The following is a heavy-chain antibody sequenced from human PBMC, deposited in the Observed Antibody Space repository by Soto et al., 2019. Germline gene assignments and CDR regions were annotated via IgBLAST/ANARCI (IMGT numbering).Heavy chain of an antibody. CDR3: ALGPSEWLHIDY. J-gene: IGHJ4*02. Sequence: HPGGSLRLSCAASGFTFSSYGFHWVRQAPGKGLEWVAVISYDGNNKYYADSVKGRFTISRDNSKNILHLQMNSLRAEDTAVYYCALGPSEWLHIDYWGQGTLVTVSS. D-gene: IGHD5-12*01. CDR1: GFTFSSYG. V-gene: IGHV3-30*03. CDR2: ISYDGNNK.